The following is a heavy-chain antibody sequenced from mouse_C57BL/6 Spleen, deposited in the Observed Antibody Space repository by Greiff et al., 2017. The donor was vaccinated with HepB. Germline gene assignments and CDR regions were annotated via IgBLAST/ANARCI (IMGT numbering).Heavy chain of an antibody. CDR1: GHAFSSFW. V-gene: IGHV1-82*01. J-gene: IGHJ1*03. Sequence: QVQLQQSGPELVKPGASVKISCKASGHAFSSFWMNWVKHRSGKGLEWIGRIYPGDGDTNYNGKVKGKATLTADKSTSTAYMQLSSLTSEDSAVYFCAREGYWYFDVWGTGTTVTVSS. CDR2: IYPGDGDT. CDR3: AREGYWYFDV.